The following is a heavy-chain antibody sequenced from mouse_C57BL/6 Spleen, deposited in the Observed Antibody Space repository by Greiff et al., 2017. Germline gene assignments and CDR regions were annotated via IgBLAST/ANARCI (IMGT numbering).Heavy chain of an antibody. J-gene: IGHJ4*01. Sequence: EVKVVESEGGLVQPGSSMKLSCTASGFTFSDYYMAWVRQVPEKGLEWVANINYDGSSTYYLDSLKSRFIISRDNAKNILYLQMSSLKSEDTATYYCARGGNYLYYYAMDYWGQGTSVTVSS. CDR2: INYDGSST. CDR3: ARGGNYLYYYAMDY. CDR1: GFTFSDYY. D-gene: IGHD2-1*01. V-gene: IGHV5-16*01.